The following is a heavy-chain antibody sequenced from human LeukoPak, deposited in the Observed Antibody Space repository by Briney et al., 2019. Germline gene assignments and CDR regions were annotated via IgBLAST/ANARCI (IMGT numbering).Heavy chain of an antibody. J-gene: IGHJ4*02. Sequence: PGGSLRLSCAASGFTFSSYAMSWVRQAPGKGLEWVSAISGSGGSTYYADSVKGRFTISRDNSKNTLYLQMNSLRAEDTAVYYCAKDLADYYDSNGYYCGFDYWGQRTLVTVSS. CDR1: GFTFSSYA. CDR2: ISGSGGST. V-gene: IGHV3-23*01. D-gene: IGHD3-22*01. CDR3: AKDLADYYDSNGYYCGFDY.